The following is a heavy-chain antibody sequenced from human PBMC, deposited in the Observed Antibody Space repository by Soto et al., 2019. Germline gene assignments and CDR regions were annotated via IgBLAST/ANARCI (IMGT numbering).Heavy chain of an antibody. J-gene: IGHJ5*02. D-gene: IGHD3-3*01. CDR3: ARGGPRLRFLEWMMYNWFDP. CDR1: GFTFSSYA. V-gene: IGHV3-23*01. Sequence: EVQLLESGGGLVQPGGSLRLSCAASGFTFSSYAMSWVGQAPGKGLEWVSAISGSGGSTYYADSVKGRFTISRDNSKNTLYLQMNSLRAEDTAVYYCARGGPRLRFLEWMMYNWFDPWGQGTLVTVSS. CDR2: ISGSGGST.